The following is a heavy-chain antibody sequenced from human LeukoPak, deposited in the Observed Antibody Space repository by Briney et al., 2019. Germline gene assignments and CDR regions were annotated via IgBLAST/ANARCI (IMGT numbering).Heavy chain of an antibody. V-gene: IGHV3-7*01. J-gene: IGHJ4*02. CDR2: IKQDGSEK. CDR3: ARGGVRYYYDSSGPRDY. CDR1: GFTFSSYW. Sequence: GGSLRLSCAASGFTFSSYWMSWVRQAPGKGLEWVANIKQDGSEKYYADSVKGRFTISRDNAKNSLYLQMNSLRAEDTAVYYCARGGVRYYYDSSGPRDYWGQGTLVTVSS. D-gene: IGHD3-22*01.